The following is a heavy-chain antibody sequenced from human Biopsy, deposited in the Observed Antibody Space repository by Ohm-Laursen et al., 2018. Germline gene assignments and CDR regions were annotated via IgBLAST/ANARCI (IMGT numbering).Heavy chain of an antibody. V-gene: IGHV4-59*08. CDR3: ARRSAANWYFNL. D-gene: IGHD6-25*01. J-gene: IGHJ2*01. Sequence: GTLSLTCTVSGGSITSYSWSWIRQPPGKGLEPIGYIYNTGDTTYNPSLQSRVTISLDTSNNQLSLRLRSVTTADAAVYYCARRSAANWYFNLWGRGTLVTVSS. CDR1: GGSITSYS. CDR2: IYNTGDT.